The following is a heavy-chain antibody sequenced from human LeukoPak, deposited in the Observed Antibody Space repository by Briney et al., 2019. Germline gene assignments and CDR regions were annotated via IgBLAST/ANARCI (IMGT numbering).Heavy chain of an antibody. CDR1: GYTFTSNY. CDR3: ARDNTTTGPFDY. D-gene: IGHD1-1*01. J-gene: IGHJ4*02. Sequence: ASVKVSCKASGYTFTSNYMHWVRQAPGQGLEWMGIIDPSGGSTSYAQKFQGRVTMTRDTSTSTVYMELSSLRSEDAAVYYCARDNTTTGPFDYWCQGTLVTVSS. V-gene: IGHV1-46*01. CDR2: IDPSGGST.